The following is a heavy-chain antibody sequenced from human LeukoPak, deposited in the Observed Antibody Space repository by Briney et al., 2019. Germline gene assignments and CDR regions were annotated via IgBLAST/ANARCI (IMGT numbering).Heavy chain of an antibody. D-gene: IGHD2-15*01. Sequence: PSETLSLTCTVSGGSISNGDHYWSWIRQHPGKGLEWIGYIYHSGSTYYNPSLKSRVTISVDRSKNQFSLKLSSVTAADTAVYYCARSPSGGGPKWAFDYWGQGTLVTVSS. V-gene: IGHV4-30-2*01. CDR3: ARSPSGGGPKWAFDY. J-gene: IGHJ4*02. CDR2: IYHSGST. CDR1: GGSISNGDHY.